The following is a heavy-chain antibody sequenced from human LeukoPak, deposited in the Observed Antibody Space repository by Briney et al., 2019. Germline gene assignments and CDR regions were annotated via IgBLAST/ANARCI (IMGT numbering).Heavy chain of an antibody. Sequence: GGSLRLSCATSGFTFSRYAVHWVRQAPGKGLEWVAVISNDGSSKYNAGSVKGRFTISRDNSENTLFLQMNSLRAEDTAVYYCARDSLLNPHYHHYMDVWGKGTTVNVSS. V-gene: IGHV3-30*01. J-gene: IGHJ6*03. CDR1: GFTFSRYA. CDR2: ISNDGSSK. CDR3: ARDSLLNPHYHHYMDV. D-gene: IGHD2/OR15-2a*01.